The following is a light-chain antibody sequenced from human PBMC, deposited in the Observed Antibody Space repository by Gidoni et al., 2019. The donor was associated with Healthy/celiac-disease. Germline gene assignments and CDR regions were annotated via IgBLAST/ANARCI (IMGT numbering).Light chain of an antibody. CDR1: QSVSSN. CDR2: GAS. Sequence: ATLFVPPGERATPACRASQSVSSNLALYQQKPGQAPRLLIYGASTRATGIPARFSGSGSGTEFTLTISSLQSEDFAVYYCQQYNNWPLTFGGGTKVEIK. V-gene: IGKV3-15*01. CDR3: QQYNNWPLT. J-gene: IGKJ4*01.